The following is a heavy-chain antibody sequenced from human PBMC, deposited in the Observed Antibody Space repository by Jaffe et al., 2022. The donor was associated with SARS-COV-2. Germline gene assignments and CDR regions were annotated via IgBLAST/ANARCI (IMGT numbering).Heavy chain of an antibody. CDR1: GFTFSDYW. V-gene: IGHV3-74*01. J-gene: IGHJ4*02. CDR2: IYSDGSNT. CDR3: ARDVRFRQDY. Sequence: EVQLVESGGGLVQPGGSLRLSCAASGFTFSDYWMHWVRQAPGKGLVWVSRIYSDGSNTIYADSVKGRFTISRDNAKNTLYLQMNSLRAEDTAVYYCARDVRFRQDYWGQGTLVTVSS. D-gene: IGHD3-16*01.